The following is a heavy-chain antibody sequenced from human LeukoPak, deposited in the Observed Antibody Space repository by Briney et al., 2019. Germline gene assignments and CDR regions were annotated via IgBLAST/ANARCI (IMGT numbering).Heavy chain of an antibody. J-gene: IGHJ4*02. CDR2: ISSSSTYI. CDR1: EFTFSSYD. Sequence: GGPLRLSCAASEFTFSSYDMNWVRQAPGKGLEWVSSISSSSTYIYYADSVKGRFTISRDNAKNSLYLQMNSLRAEDTAVYYCARGDDFWSGYSPIDYWGQGTLVTVSS. D-gene: IGHD3-3*01. V-gene: IGHV3-21*01. CDR3: ARGDDFWSGYSPIDY.